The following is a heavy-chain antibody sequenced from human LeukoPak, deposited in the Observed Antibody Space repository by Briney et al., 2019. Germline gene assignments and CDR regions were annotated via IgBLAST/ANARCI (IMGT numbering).Heavy chain of an antibody. J-gene: IGHJ4*02. V-gene: IGHV4-30-4*08. CDR2: IYYSGST. D-gene: IGHD2-2*01. Sequence: SETLSLTCTVSGGSISSGDYYWSWIRQPPGKGLEWIGYIYYSGSTYYNPSLKSRVTISVDTSKNQFSLKLSSVTAADTAVYYCARRLGYCSSTSCYGGLDYWGQGTLVTVSS. CDR1: GGSISSGDYY. CDR3: ARRLGYCSSTSCYGGLDY.